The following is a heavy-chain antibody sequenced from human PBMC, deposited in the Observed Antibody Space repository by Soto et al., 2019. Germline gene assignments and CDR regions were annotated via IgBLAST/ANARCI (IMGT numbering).Heavy chain of an antibody. Sequence: GGSLRLSCAASGFTFSSYSMNWVRQAPGKGLEWVSYIGSSSSPIYYADSAKGRFTISRDNAKNSLYLQMNSLRDEEKGVYYGAIESYSRNYGMDVWGQGTTVTVSS. J-gene: IGHJ6*02. CDR3: AIESYSRNYGMDV. D-gene: IGHD6-13*01. CDR1: GFTFSSYS. CDR2: IGSSSSPI. V-gene: IGHV3-48*02.